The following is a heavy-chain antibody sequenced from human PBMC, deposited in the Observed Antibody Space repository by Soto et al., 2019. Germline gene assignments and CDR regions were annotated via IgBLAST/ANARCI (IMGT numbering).Heavy chain of an antibody. CDR3: ARDIGPHWSFDL. Sequence: EVQLVESGGGLVKRGGSLRLSCAASGFTFNSYSMDWVRQAPGKGLEWVPYIGPFGRTIYYADSVKGRFTISRDNAKNSLSLQMNRLRDEDTAVYYCARDIGPHWSFDLWGRGTLVTVSS. V-gene: IGHV3-48*02. D-gene: IGHD2-15*01. CDR2: IGPFGRTI. J-gene: IGHJ2*01. CDR1: GFTFNSYS.